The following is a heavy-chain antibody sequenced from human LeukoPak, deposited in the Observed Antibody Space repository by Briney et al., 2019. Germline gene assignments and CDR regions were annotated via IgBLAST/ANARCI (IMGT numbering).Heavy chain of an antibody. J-gene: IGHJ4*02. CDR3: ARVKGYSYGLYYFDY. D-gene: IGHD5-18*01. CDR2: IFYTGST. CDR1: GGSVSSGNYY. Sequence: SETLSLTCTVSGGSVSSGNYYWTWIRQPPGKGLEWIGYIFYTGSTNYNPSLKSRVTISVDTTKNQFSLKLNSVTAADTAVYYCARVKGYSYGLYYFDYWGQGTLVTVSS. V-gene: IGHV4-61*01.